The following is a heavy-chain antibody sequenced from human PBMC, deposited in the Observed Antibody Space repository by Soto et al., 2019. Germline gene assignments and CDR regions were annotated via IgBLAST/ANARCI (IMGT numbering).Heavy chain of an antibody. J-gene: IGHJ4*02. D-gene: IGHD3-10*01. Sequence: EVQLLESGGGLVQPGGSPRLSCAASGFTFSHFAMSWVRQAPGKGLDWVSTLSGGDDSTYYADSVKDRFTISRDNSKNTLYLQLNSLRAEDTAVYYCAKKYHYGSGTYLYYFDYWGQGTLVTVSS. V-gene: IGHV3-23*01. CDR2: LSGGDDST. CDR1: GFTFSHFA. CDR3: AKKYHYGSGTYLYYFDY.